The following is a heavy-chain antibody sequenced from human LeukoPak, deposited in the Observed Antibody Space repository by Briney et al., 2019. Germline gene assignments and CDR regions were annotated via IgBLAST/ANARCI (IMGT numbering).Heavy chain of an antibody. J-gene: IGHJ4*02. V-gene: IGHV1-69*05. CDR2: IIPIFGTA. D-gene: IGHD3-22*01. CDR3: ARVETVVVMGDGYFDY. Sequence: SVKVSCKASGGTFSSYAISWVRQAPGQGLEWMGGIIPIFGTANYAQKFQGRVTITTDESTSTDYMELSSMRSEDTAVYHCARVETVVVMGDGYFDYWGQGTLVTVSS. CDR1: GGTFSSYA.